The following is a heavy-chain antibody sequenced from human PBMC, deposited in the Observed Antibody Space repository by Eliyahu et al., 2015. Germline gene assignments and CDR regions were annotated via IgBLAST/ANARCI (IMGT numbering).Heavy chain of an antibody. J-gene: IGHJ4*02. D-gene: IGHD3-16*01. CDR1: RGSXXGYY. CDR3: ARAVGTTFGGIGFSRQFDY. CDR2: IXHSGRT. Sequence: QVQLQQWGVGLLKPSGXLSLSCAVHRGSXXGYYXTWIRQPPGKGLEWIGEIXHSGRTNYAPSLGSRVTISLDTSRSQFSLNLPSVTAADTAVYYCARAVGTTFGGIGFSRQFDYWGQGSLVTVSS. V-gene: IGHV4-34*01.